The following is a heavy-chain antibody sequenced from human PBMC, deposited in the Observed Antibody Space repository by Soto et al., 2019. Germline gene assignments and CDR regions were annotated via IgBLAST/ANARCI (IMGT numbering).Heavy chain of an antibody. CDR1: ELNIINHG. CDR3: AHNKAGDGFDI. CDR2: ISFDGINK. D-gene: IGHD1-1*01. V-gene: IGHV3-30*04. Sequence: RHPYTASELNIINHGIHVASQAPGRGLEWVAVISFDGINKYYADSVKGRFTISRDNSKNTLYLQMNSLRAEDTVVYYCAHNKAGDGFDICGQGTMVTVSS. J-gene: IGHJ3*02.